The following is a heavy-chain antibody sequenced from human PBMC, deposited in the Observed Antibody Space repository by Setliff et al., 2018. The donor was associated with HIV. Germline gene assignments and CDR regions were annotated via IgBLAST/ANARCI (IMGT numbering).Heavy chain of an antibody. Sequence: ASVKVSCKASGYTFTSYYVHWVRQAPGHGLEWMGIIDPNGGDTNFAQKFQGRVTMTRDTSTSTVYMELSSLTTDDTAVYYCAREAYSSSWPIDYWGQGTLATVSS. D-gene: IGHD6-13*01. CDR2: IDPNGGDT. J-gene: IGHJ4*02. CDR3: AREAYSSSWPIDY. CDR1: GYTFTSYY. V-gene: IGHV1-46*01.